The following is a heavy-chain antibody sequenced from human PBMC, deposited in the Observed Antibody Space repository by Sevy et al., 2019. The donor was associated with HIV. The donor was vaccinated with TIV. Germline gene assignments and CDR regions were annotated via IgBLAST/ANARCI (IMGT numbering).Heavy chain of an antibody. Sequence: GGSLRLSCTTSGFTFDDYAMSWFRQAPGKGLEWVAFITRNSYEAYGGTTEYAASVKGIFIISRDDSKSIAYLQMNSLKTEDTAVYHCTRGLVTADTPEYFFDYWGQGTLVTVSS. CDR3: TRGLVTADTPEYFFDY. CDR1: GFTFDDYA. V-gene: IGHV3-49*03. J-gene: IGHJ4*02. D-gene: IGHD3-9*01. CDR2: ITRNSYEAYGGTT.